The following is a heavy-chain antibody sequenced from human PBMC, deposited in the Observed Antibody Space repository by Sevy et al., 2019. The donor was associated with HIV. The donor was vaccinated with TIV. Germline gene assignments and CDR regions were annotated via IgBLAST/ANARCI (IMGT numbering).Heavy chain of an antibody. Sequence: ASVKVSCKASGYTFTTYGISLVRQAPGQGLEWMGWIGAYNGNTNYAQKFQGRVTMTTDTSTSTAYMELRSLRSDDAAVYFCARGSSVWYMHFDYWGQRTLVTVSS. J-gene: IGHJ4*02. D-gene: IGHD6-19*01. CDR1: GYTFTTYG. V-gene: IGHV1-18*01. CDR3: ARGSSVWYMHFDY. CDR2: IGAYNGNT.